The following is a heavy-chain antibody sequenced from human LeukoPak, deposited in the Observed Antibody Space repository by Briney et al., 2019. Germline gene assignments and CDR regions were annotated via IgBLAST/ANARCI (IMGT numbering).Heavy chain of an antibody. CDR3: AKAQVGPAYYFDY. Sequence: GGCLRLSCAASVFTFSSYAMSWVRQAPWKGLEWVLDISGSGGSTYYADSVKGRFTISRDNSKNTLHLQMNSLRAEDTAVYYCAKAQVGPAYYFDYWGQGTLVTVSS. J-gene: IGHJ4*02. V-gene: IGHV3-23*01. CDR1: VFTFSSYA. CDR2: ISGSGGST.